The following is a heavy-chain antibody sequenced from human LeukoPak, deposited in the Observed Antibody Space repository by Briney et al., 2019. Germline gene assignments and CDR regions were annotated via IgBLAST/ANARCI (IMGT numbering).Heavy chain of an antibody. J-gene: IGHJ3*02. CDR1: GFTFSSYW. Sequence: GGSLRLSCAASGFTFSSYWMHWVRQAPGKGLVWVSRINSDGNSTSYADSVKGRFTISRDNAKNSLYLQMNSLRAEDTAVYYCARGPPYCSSTSCYTGTDAFDIWGQGTMVTVSS. CDR2: INSDGNST. V-gene: IGHV3-74*01. CDR3: ARGPPYCSSTSCYTGTDAFDI. D-gene: IGHD2-2*02.